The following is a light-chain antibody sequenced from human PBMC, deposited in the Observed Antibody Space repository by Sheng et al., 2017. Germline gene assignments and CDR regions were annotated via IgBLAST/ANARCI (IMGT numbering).Light chain of an antibody. J-gene: IGLJ2*01. Sequence: SYVLTQPPSVSVAPGQTARITCGGNNIGSKSVHWYQQRPGQSPVLVIYQDNMRPSGIPERFSGSNSGNTATLTISGTQALDAADYYCQAWDSSMVLFGGGTKLTVL. CDR1: NIGSKS. V-gene: IGLV3-21*01. CDR2: QDN. CDR3: QAWDSSMVL.